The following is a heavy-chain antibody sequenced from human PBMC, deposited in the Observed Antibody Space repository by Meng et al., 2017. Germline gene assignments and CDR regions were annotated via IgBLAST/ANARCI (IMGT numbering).Heavy chain of an antibody. J-gene: IGHJ6*02. CDR2: ISSSSSYI. Sequence: GESLKISCAASGFTFSNAWMSWVRQAPGKGLEWVSSISSSSSYIYYADSVKGRFTISRDNAKNSLYLQMNSLRAEDTAVYYCARDHTTFGGVIVIWHYYGMDVWGQGTTVTVSS. CDR1: GFTFSNAW. CDR3: ARDHTTFGGVIVIWHYYGMDV. D-gene: IGHD3-16*02. V-gene: IGHV3-21*01.